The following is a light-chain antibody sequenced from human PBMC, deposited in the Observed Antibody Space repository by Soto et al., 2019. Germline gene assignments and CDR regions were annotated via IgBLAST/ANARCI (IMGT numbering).Light chain of an antibody. Sequence: DIQLTQSPSFLSASVGDRVTITCRASQGIGSYLAWYQQKPGKAPNLLIYGTSTFQSGVPSRFSVSGSGTDFNLTISSLLPDDSATSYYQQLNSYPINFSHVTRLEIK. J-gene: IGKJ5*01. CDR3: QQLNSYPIN. CDR2: GTS. V-gene: IGKV1-9*01. CDR1: QGIGSY.